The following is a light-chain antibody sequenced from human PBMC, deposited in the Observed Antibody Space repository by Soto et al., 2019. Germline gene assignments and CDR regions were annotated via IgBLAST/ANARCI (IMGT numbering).Light chain of an antibody. V-gene: IGKV3-20*01. J-gene: IGKJ4*01. CDR1: QSVRSNY. Sequence: EIVLTQSPGTLSLSSGERATLSCRASQSVRSNYLAWYQQKPGQAPRLLIYGASSRATGIPDRFSGSGSGTDFTLTISSLEPEDFGVYYCQQYASSPLTFGGGTKVEIK. CDR2: GAS. CDR3: QQYASSPLT.